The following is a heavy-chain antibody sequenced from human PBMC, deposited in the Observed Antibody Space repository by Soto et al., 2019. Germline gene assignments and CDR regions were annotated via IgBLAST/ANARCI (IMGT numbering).Heavy chain of an antibody. CDR2: INPNSGGT. V-gene: IGHV1-2*02. D-gene: IGHD1-7*01. CDR3: ARVNWNYVNWFDP. J-gene: IGHJ5*02. CDR1: GYTFTGYY. Sequence: ASVKVSCKASGYTFTGYYMHWVRQAPGQGLEWMGWINPNSGGTNYAQKFQGRVTMTRDTSISTAYMELSRLRSDDTAVYYCARVNWNYVNWFDPWGQGTLVTVSS.